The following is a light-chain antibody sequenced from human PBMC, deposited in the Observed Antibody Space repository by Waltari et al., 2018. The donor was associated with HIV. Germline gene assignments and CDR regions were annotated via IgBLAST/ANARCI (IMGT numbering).Light chain of an antibody. J-gene: IGKJ4*01. CDR3: QQYNNWPLT. CDR1: QSVSSN. CDR2: GAS. V-gene: IGKV3-15*01. Sequence: EIVMTQSPATLSVSPGERATLSCRASQSVSSNLAWYQQKPGQAPRRLIYGASTRATGIPARFSGSGSGTEFTLTISSLQSEDFAVCYCQQYNNWPLTFGGGTKVEIK.